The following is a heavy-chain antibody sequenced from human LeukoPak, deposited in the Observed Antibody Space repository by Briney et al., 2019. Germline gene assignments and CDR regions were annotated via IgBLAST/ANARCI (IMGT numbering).Heavy chain of an antibody. CDR2: IKCDGSEK. D-gene: IGHD1-26*01. CDR3: ARYFSGAEGFYYGMDV. Sequence: GGSLRLSCAASGFTFSSSWMHWVCQAPEKGREWVADIKCDGSEKYYVDSVKGRLTISRDNAKNSLYLQMNSLRAEDTAIYYCARYFSGAEGFYYGMDVWGQGTTVIVSS. V-gene: IGHV3-52*01. CDR1: GFTFSSSW. J-gene: IGHJ6*02.